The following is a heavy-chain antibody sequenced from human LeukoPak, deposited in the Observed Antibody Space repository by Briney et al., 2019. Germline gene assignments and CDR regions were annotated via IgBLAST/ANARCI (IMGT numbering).Heavy chain of an antibody. Sequence: ASVKVSCKASGYIFTNYGISWVRQATGQGLEWLGWISTYNGNTNAAEESQGRVTMTTDTSTSSAYMELRSNRSDDKAVYYCEREGGWEATDYGDHVYWGQGTLVTVSS. CDR3: EREGGWEATDYGDHVY. CDR2: ISTYNGNT. V-gene: IGHV1-18*01. CDR1: GYIFTNYG. D-gene: IGHD4-17*01. J-gene: IGHJ4*02.